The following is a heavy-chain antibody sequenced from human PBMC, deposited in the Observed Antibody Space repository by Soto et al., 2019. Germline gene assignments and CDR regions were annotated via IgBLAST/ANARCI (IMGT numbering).Heavy chain of an antibody. V-gene: IGHV3-23*01. D-gene: IGHD4-17*01. CDR3: AKDRRFNDYGATGGMDV. CDR1: GFTFSSFA. J-gene: IGHJ6*02. Sequence: EVQLLESGGGLVQPGGSLRLSCVASGFTFSSFAMSWVRQAPGKGLEWVSTLSGSGGDTYYADSVNGRFTISRDKSKNTLYLQMNSLRAEDTAVYYCAKDRRFNDYGATGGMDVWGQGTTVTVSS. CDR2: LSGSGGDT.